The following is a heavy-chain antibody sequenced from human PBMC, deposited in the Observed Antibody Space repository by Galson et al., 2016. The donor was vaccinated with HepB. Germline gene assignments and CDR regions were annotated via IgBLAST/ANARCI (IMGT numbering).Heavy chain of an antibody. CDR1: GFSLSTTGVG. V-gene: IGHV2-5*02. Sequence: PALVKPTQTLTLTCTFSGFSLSTTGVGVGWIRQPPGKALEWPALIYWDDDKRYSPSLKTRLAITKDTSKSQVFLTTTNMDPVDTATYYCAHRPRPLNTRGYFDDWGQGTLVTVSS. D-gene: IGHD1-26*01. CDR2: IYWDDDK. J-gene: IGHJ4*02. CDR3: AHRPRPLNTRGYFDD.